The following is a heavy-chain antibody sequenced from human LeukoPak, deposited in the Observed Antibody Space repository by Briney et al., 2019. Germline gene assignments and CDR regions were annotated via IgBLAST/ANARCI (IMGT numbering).Heavy chain of an antibody. CDR3: AREGREGYGMDV. Sequence: PSETLSLTCTVSGGSISSGGYYWSWIRQPPGKGLEWIGYIYHSGSTYYNPSLKSRVTISVDRSKNQFSLKLSSVTAEDTAVYYCAREGREGYGMDVWGQGTTVTVSS. CDR1: GGSISSGGYY. CDR2: IYHSGST. J-gene: IGHJ6*02. V-gene: IGHV4-30-2*01. D-gene: IGHD1-26*01.